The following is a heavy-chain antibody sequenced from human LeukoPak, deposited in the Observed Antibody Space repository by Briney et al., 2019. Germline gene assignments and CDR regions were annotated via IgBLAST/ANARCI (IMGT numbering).Heavy chain of an antibody. Sequence: SETLSLTCGVYGGSFSGYHWSGIRQSPGEGREGIGEINHGGSTYYNPSVNSRVTMSVDTSKTQFSLRLSSVTAADTAVYYCARHYFFGSGTYRPFESWGQGTLVTVSS. CDR1: GGSFSGYH. J-gene: IGHJ4*02. V-gene: IGHV4-34*01. D-gene: IGHD3-10*01. CDR3: ARHYFFGSGTYRPFES. CDR2: INHGGST.